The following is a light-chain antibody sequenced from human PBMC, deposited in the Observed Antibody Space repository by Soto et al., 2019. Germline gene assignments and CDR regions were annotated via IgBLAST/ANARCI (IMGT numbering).Light chain of an antibody. V-gene: IGKV3-20*01. J-gene: IGKJ1*01. Sequence: IILSQSPATLSLSPGERATLSCRASQSVGDYLAWYQQKPGQAPRLLIYGASSRATGVPDRFSGSGSGTDFTLTISRLEPEDFAVYFCHHYASTFGQGTKVDIK. CDR3: HHYAST. CDR1: QSVGDY. CDR2: GAS.